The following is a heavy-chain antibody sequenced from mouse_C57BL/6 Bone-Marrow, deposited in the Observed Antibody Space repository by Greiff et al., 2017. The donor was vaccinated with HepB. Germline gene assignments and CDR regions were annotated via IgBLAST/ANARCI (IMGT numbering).Heavy chain of an antibody. CDR1: GFTFSSYA. V-gene: IGHV5-9-1*02. CDR3: TSLAYYSTLMDY. Sequence: EVMLVESGEGLVKPGGSLKLSCAASGFTFSSYAMSWVRQTPEKRLEWVAYISSGGDYIYYADTVKGRFTISRDNARNTLYLQMSSLKSEDTAMYYCTSLAYYSTLMDYWGQGTSVTVSS. D-gene: IGHD2-5*01. J-gene: IGHJ4*01. CDR2: ISSGGDYI.